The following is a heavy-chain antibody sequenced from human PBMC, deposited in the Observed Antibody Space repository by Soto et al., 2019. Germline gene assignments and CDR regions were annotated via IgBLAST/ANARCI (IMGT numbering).Heavy chain of an antibody. CDR1: GDRVSSNSAA. J-gene: IGHJ6*02. CDR3: ASSGTGYSSSGSDYYYGMDV. V-gene: IGHV6-1*01. D-gene: IGHD6-13*01. Sequence: PPQTLSLTFAISGDRVSSNSAAWNWIRQSPSRGLEWLGRTYYRSKWYNDYAVSVKSRITINPDTSKNQFSLQLNSVTPEDTAVYYCASSGTGYSSSGSDYYYGMDVWGQGTTVTVSS. CDR2: TYYRSKWYN.